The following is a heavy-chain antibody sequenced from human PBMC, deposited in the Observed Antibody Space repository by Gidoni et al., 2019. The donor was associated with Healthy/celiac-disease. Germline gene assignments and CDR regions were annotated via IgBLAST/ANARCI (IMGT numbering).Heavy chain of an antibody. Sequence: QVQLVESGGGVVQPGRSLRLSCAASGFTFSSYGMHWVRQAPGKGLEWVAVIWYDGSNKYYADSVKGRFTISRDNSKNTLYLQMNSLRAEDTAVYYCARSPGYGDYLFDYWGQGTLVTVSS. V-gene: IGHV3-33*01. CDR2: IWYDGSNK. CDR3: ARSPGYGDYLFDY. D-gene: IGHD4-17*01. CDR1: GFTFSSYG. J-gene: IGHJ4*02.